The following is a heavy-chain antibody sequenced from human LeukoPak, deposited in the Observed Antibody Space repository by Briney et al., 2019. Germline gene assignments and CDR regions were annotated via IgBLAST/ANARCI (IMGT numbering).Heavy chain of an antibody. CDR1: GGSISTYY. J-gene: IGHJ4*02. D-gene: IGHD1-26*01. Sequence: PSETLSLTCAVSGGSISTYYWSWIRRPPGKGLEWIGYIHYSGSSNYNPSLKSRVTISLDTSKNQFSLKLSSVTAADTAVYYCARDRLLSGSYPLYFDYWGQGTLVTVSS. CDR3: ARDRLLSGSYPLYFDY. CDR2: IHYSGSS. V-gene: IGHV4-59*12.